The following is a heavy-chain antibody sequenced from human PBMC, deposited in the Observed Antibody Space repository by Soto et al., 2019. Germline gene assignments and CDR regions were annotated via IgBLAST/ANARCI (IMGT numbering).Heavy chain of an antibody. CDR3: AHSGVGASPFDY. CDR2: IYWNDDE. J-gene: IGHJ4*02. CDR1: GFSLSTTGVG. V-gene: IGHV2-5*01. D-gene: IGHD1-26*01. Sequence: QITLKESGPTLVTPTQTLTLTCTFSGFSLSTTGVGVGWIRQPPGKALAWLALIYWNDDERYSPSMKSIITIPNETSKNQVVHTMTTIDPVDTATYYCAHSGVGASPFDYWGQGTLVTVSS.